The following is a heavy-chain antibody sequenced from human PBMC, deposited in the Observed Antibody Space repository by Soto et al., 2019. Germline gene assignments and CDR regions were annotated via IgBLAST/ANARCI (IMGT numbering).Heavy chain of an antibody. D-gene: IGHD6-13*01. J-gene: IGHJ4*02. Sequence: QVQLVQSGAEVKKPGASVKLSCKASGYTFINYYIHWVRQAPGQGLEWMGIFSPTSGSTNYAQQFQGRVTLTMDTSTRTVYMELSSLRFDDTAVYYCARYLAAGDYWGQGTLVTVSS. CDR2: FSPTSGST. V-gene: IGHV1-46*01. CDR3: ARYLAAGDY. CDR1: GYTFINYY.